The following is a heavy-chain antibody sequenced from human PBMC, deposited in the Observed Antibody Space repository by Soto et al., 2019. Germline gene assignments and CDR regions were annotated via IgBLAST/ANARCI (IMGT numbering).Heavy chain of an antibody. V-gene: IGHV4-4*07. CDR2: IYTSGST. Sequence: NPSETLSLTCTVSGGSISSYYWSWIRQPAGKGLEWIGRIYTSGSTNYNPSLKSRVTMSVDTSKNQFSLKLSSVTAADTAVYYCARDQSYYDYVWGSYRSLMDVWGQGTTVPVSS. D-gene: IGHD3-16*02. CDR1: GGSISSYY. CDR3: ARDQSYYDYVWGSYRSLMDV. J-gene: IGHJ6*02.